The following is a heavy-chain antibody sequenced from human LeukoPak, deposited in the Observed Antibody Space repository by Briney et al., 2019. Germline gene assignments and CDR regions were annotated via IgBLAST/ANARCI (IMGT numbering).Heavy chain of an antibody. CDR3: ARDFSSYYANSTYYGDTWFDY. J-gene: IGHJ4*02. Sequence: GRSLRLSCAASGFTFSSHAMRWVRQAPGKGLEWVAVISYDGSNKYYADSVKGRFTISRDNSKNTLYLQMNSLRAEDTAVYYCARDFSSYYANSTYYGDTWFDYWGQGTLVTVSS. CDR1: GFTFSSHA. V-gene: IGHV3-30*04. CDR2: ISYDGSNK. D-gene: IGHD3-22*01.